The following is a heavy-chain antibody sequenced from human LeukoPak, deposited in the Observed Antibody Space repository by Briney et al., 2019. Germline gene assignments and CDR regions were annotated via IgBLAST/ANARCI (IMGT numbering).Heavy chain of an antibody. CDR1: GFTFSSYV. CDR2: ISGNGRNT. V-gene: IGHV3-23*01. CDR3: ARGRGVYGYWYFDL. J-gene: IGHJ2*01. Sequence: GGSLRLSCATSGFTFSSYVMSWVRQAPGKGLEWVSTISGNGRNTYYADSVKGRFTISRDNSKITLYLEMNSLRAEDTAVYYCARGRGVYGYWYFDLWGRGTLVTVSS. D-gene: IGHD2-15*01.